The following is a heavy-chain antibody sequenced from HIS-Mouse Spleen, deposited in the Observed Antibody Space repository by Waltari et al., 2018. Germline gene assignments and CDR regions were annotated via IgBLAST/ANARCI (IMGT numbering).Heavy chain of an antibody. J-gene: IGHJ4*02. CDR2: IDWDDDK. Sequence: QVTLRESGPALVKPTQPLTLTCTFSGFSLRTSRLWVRWISQPPGKALEWLARIDWDDDKYYSTALKTRLTISRDTSKNQVVLTMTNMDPLDTATYYCARIAEGYTSGWYAFDYWGQGTLVTVSS. V-gene: IGHV2-70*15. CDR3: ARIAEGYTSGWYAFDY. D-gene: IGHD6-19*01. CDR1: GFSLRTSRLW.